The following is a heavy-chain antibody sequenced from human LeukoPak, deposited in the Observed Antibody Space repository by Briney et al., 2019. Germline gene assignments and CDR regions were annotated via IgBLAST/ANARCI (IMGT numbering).Heavy chain of an antibody. V-gene: IGHV4-34*01. J-gene: IGHJ6*03. CDR2: INHSGST. CDR1: GGSFSGYY. D-gene: IGHD3-3*01. Sequence: PSETLSLTCAVYGGSFSGYYWSWIRQPPGKGLEWIGEINHSGSTNYNPSLKSRVTISVDTSKNQFSLKLSSVTAADTAVYYCARGRSLSRLRSEYYYMDVWGKGTTVTVSS. CDR3: ARGRSLSRLRSEYYYMDV.